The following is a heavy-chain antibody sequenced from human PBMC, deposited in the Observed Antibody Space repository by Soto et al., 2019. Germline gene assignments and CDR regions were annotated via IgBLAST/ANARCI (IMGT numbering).Heavy chain of an antibody. D-gene: IGHD3-10*01. Sequence: QVQLVQSGAEVKKPGASVKVSCKASGYTFTSYAMHWVRQAPGQRLEWMGWINAGNGNTKYSQKFQGRVTITRDTSASTAYMELSSLRSEDTAVYYCASDLTPYGSGSYYNTWGYFDYWGQGTLVTVSS. V-gene: IGHV1-3*01. CDR1: GYTFTSYA. CDR2: INAGNGNT. CDR3: ASDLTPYGSGSYYNTWGYFDY. J-gene: IGHJ4*02.